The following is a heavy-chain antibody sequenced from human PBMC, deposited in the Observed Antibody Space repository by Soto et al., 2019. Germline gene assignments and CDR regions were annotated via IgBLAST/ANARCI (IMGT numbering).Heavy chain of an antibody. Sequence: GGSLRLSCAASGFTFSSYAMSWVRQAPGKGLEWVSAISGSGGSTYYADSVKGRFTISRDNSKNTLYLQMNSLRAEDTAVYYCATYDSSGYYPTDYGCFDYWGQGTLVTVSS. D-gene: IGHD3-22*01. CDR2: ISGSGGST. J-gene: IGHJ4*02. CDR3: ATYDSSGYYPTDYGCFDY. V-gene: IGHV3-23*01. CDR1: GFTFSSYA.